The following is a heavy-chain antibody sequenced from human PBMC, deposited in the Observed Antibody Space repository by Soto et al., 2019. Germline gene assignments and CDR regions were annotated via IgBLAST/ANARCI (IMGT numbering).Heavy chain of an antibody. Sequence: QVQLVESGGGVVQPGRSLSLSCAASGFTFSSYGMHWVRQAPGKGLEWVAVISYDGSNKYYADSVKGRFTISRDNSKNTLYLQMNSLRAEDTAVYYCAKDRRKVVVAAPFDYWGQGTLVTVSS. CDR2: ISYDGSNK. J-gene: IGHJ4*02. V-gene: IGHV3-30*18. D-gene: IGHD2-15*01. CDR3: AKDRRKVVVAAPFDY. CDR1: GFTFSSYG.